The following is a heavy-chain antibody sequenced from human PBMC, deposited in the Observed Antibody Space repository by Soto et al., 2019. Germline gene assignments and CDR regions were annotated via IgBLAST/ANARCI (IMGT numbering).Heavy chain of an antibody. D-gene: IGHD5-12*01. J-gene: IGHJ3*02. V-gene: IGHV3-9*01. CDR2: ISWNSGSI. CDR3: AKGRGYSGYADIDI. Sequence: EVQLVESGGGLVQPGRSLRLSCAASGFTFDDYAMHWVRQAPGKGLEWVSGISWNSGSIGYADSVKGRFTISRDNAKNSLYLQMNSLRAEDTALYYCAKGRGYSGYADIDIWGQGTMVTVSS. CDR1: GFTFDDYA.